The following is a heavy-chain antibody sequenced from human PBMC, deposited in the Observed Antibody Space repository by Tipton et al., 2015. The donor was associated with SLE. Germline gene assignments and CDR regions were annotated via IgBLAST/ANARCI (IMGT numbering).Heavy chain of an antibody. CDR3: ASGIAAALFDY. Sequence: TLSLTCAVYGETFSGHYWTWIRQPPGKGLEWIGEINNSGSTTYNPSLKSRVTISVDTSKNQFSLKVTSVTAADTAVYYCASGIAAALFDYWGQGTLVTVSS. D-gene: IGHD6-13*01. J-gene: IGHJ4*02. CDR1: GETFSGHY. CDR2: INNSGST. V-gene: IGHV4-34*01.